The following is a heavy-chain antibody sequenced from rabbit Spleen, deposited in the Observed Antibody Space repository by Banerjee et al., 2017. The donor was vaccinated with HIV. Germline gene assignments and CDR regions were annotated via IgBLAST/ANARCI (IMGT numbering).Heavy chain of an antibody. CDR3: ARDLASVVGWNFGW. Sequence: QEQLEESGGDLVKPEGSLTLTCTASGFSFSSNYWICWVRQAPGKGLEWIGCIYTGSGSTYYATWANGRFTISRTSSTTVTLQMTSLTAADTATYFCARDLASVVGWNFGWWGPGTLVTVS. D-gene: IGHD4-1*01. J-gene: IGHJ6*01. CDR1: GFSFSSNYW. V-gene: IGHV1S45*01. CDR2: IYTGSGST.